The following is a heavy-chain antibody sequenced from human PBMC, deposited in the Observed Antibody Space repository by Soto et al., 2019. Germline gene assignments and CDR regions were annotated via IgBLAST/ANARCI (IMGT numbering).Heavy chain of an antibody. J-gene: IGHJ3*02. CDR2: ISYDGSNK. Sequence: PRLSCAASGFTFSSYGMHWVRQAPGTGLEWVAVISYDGSNKYYADSVKGRFTISRDNSKNTLYLQMNSLRAEDPAVYYCEKEVLQGGTFDIWRHGSMVT. CDR3: EKEVLQGGTFDI. CDR1: GFTFSSYG. V-gene: IGHV3-30*18. D-gene: IGHD2-15*01.